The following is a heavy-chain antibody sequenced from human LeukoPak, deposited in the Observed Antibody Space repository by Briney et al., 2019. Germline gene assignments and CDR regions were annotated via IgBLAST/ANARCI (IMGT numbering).Heavy chain of an antibody. Sequence: SQTLSLTCTVSGGSISSGDYYWSWIRQPPGKGLEWIGYIYYSGSTYYNPSLKSRVTISVDTSKNLFSLKLSSVTAADTAVYYCAGTRTTVTTFWFDPWGQGTLVTVSS. CDR3: AGTRTTVTTFWFDP. V-gene: IGHV4-30-4*08. D-gene: IGHD4-17*01. CDR1: GGSISSGDYY. J-gene: IGHJ5*02. CDR2: IYYSGST.